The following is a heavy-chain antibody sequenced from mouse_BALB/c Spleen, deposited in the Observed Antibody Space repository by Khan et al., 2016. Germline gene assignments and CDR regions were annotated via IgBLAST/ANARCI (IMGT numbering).Heavy chain of an antibody. CDR1: GFTFSSFG. CDR3: ASMTTDY. V-gene: IGHV5-17*02. D-gene: IGHD2-4*01. Sequence: EVELVESGGGLVQPGGSRKLSCAASGFTFSSFGMHWVRQAPEKGLEWVAYISSGSSTIYYADTVKGRFTISRDNPKNTLFLQMTSLRSEDTAMYYCASMTTDYWGQGTTLTVSS. CDR2: ISSGSSTI. J-gene: IGHJ2*01.